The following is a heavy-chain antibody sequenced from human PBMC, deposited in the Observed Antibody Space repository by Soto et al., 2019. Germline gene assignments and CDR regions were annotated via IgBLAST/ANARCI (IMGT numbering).Heavy chain of an antibody. CDR3: ARDQWRLFDT. CDR1: GFTFSTYW. CDR2: IKEDGSDK. V-gene: IGHV3-7*05. Sequence: EVQLVESGGGLVQPGGSLRLSCAASGFTFSTYWMTWVRQAPGKGLEWVASIKEDGSDKYYVDSVKGRFTISRDNAINSLYLQMNSLRAEETAVYYCARDQWRLFDTWGQGSLVTVSS. D-gene: IGHD6-19*01. J-gene: IGHJ4*02.